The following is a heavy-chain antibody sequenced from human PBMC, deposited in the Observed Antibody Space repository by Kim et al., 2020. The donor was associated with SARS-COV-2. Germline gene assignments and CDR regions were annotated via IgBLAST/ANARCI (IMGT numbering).Heavy chain of an antibody. J-gene: IGHJ4*02. CDR1: GGSISSSSYY. CDR2: IYYSGST. CDR3: ARVARSGSYWGY. V-gene: IGHV4-39*07. Sequence: ETLSLTCTVSGGSISSSSYYWGWIRQPPGKGLEWIGSIYYSGSTYYNPSLKSRVTISVDTSKNQFSLKLSSVTAADTAVYYCARVARSGSYWGYWGQGTLVTVSS. D-gene: IGHD1-26*01.